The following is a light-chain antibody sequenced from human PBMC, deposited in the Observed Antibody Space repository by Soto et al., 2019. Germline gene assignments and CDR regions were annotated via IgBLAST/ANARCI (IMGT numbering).Light chain of an antibody. CDR3: SSYTSSSTLEV. V-gene: IGLV2-14*01. Sequence: SALTQPASLSGSPGQSITISCTGTSSDVGGYNYVSWYQQHPGKAPKLMIYDVSNRPSGVSNRFSGSKSGNTASLTISGLQAEDEADYYCSSYTSSSTLEVFGTGTKLTVL. CDR2: DVS. CDR1: SSDVGGYNY. J-gene: IGLJ1*01.